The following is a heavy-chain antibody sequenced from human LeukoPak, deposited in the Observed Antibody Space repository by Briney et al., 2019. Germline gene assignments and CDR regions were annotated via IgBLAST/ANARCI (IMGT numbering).Heavy chain of an antibody. CDR3: AKRGVVIRVFLVGFHKEAYCFDS. CDR1: GITLGNYG. V-gene: IGHV3-23*01. Sequence: GGSLRLSCAVSGITLGNYGMSWVRRPPGKGLEWVAGISDSGGSTNYADSVKGRFTISRDTPRNTLYLQMNSLRAEDTAVYFCAKRGVVIRVFLVGFHKEAYCFDSWGQGALVTVSS. D-gene: IGHD3-10*01. J-gene: IGHJ4*02. CDR2: ISDSGGST.